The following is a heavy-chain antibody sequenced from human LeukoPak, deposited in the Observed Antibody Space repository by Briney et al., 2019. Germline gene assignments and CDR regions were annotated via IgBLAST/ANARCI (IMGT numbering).Heavy chain of an antibody. CDR1: GFTFSDYY. D-gene: IGHD2-2*01. V-gene: IGHV3-11*04. J-gene: IGHJ6*03. CDR3: AKDATAVPGTVYMDV. CDR2: ISSSGSTI. Sequence: GGSLRLSCAASGFTFSDYYMSWIRQAPGKGLEWVSYISSSGSTIYYADSVKGRFTISRDNAKNSVYLQMTSLRAEDTALYYCAKDATAVPGTVYMDVWGKGTTVTISS.